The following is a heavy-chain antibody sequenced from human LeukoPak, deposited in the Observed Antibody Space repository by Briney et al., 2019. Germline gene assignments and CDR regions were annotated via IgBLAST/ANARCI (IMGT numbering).Heavy chain of an antibody. Sequence: GGSLRLSCAASGFTFSSYGMHWVRQAPGKGLEWVAFIRYDGSSKYYADSVKGRFTISRDNSKNTLYLQMNSLRAEDTAVYYCANPSDCSSTSCYYQGDYWDQGTLVTVSS. D-gene: IGHD2-2*01. V-gene: IGHV3-30*02. CDR3: ANPSDCSSTSCYYQGDY. J-gene: IGHJ4*02. CDR1: GFTFSSYG. CDR2: IRYDGSSK.